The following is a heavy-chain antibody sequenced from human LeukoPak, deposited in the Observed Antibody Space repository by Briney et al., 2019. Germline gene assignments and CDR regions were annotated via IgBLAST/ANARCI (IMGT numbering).Heavy chain of an antibody. J-gene: IGHJ4*02. Sequence: ASVKVSCKASGYTFTSYGISWVRQAPGQGLEWMGWISAYNGNTNYAQKLQGRVTMTTDTSTSTAYMELRSLRSDDTAVYYCVRGKRKVGATTRYFDYWGQGTLVTVSS. D-gene: IGHD1-26*01. CDR1: GYTFTSYG. CDR2: ISAYNGNT. V-gene: IGHV1-18*01. CDR3: VRGKRKVGATTRYFDY.